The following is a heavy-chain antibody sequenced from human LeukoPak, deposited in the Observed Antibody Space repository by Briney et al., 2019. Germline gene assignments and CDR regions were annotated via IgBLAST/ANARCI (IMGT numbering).Heavy chain of an antibody. CDR1: GGTFSSYA. Sequence: SVKVSCKAPGGTFSSYAISWVRQAPGQGLEWMGRIIPIFGTANYAQKFQGRVTITTDESTSTAYMELSSLRSEDTAVYYCARSALRGALLASRDWFDPWGQGTLVTVSS. CDR3: ARSALRGALLASRDWFDP. CDR2: IIPIFGTA. V-gene: IGHV1-69*05. J-gene: IGHJ5*02. D-gene: IGHD1-26*01.